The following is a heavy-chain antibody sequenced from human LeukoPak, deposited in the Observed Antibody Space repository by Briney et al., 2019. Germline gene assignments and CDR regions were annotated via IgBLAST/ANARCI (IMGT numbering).Heavy chain of an antibody. V-gene: IGHV4-4*02. J-gene: IGHJ4*02. CDR1: SDSIFTSNW. D-gene: IGHD2-2*01. Sequence: SETLSLTCTVSSDSIFTSNWWSWLRQPPGKGLEWIGQIFHSGSTSYSPSLKSRVTISMDKSKNQISLRLTSVTAADTAVYYCARSPTKRVPEDYWGQGTLVTVSS. CDR2: IFHSGST. CDR3: ARSPTKRVPEDY.